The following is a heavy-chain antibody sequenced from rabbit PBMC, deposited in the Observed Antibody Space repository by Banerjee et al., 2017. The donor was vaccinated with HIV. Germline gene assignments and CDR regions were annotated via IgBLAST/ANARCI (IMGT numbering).Heavy chain of an antibody. J-gene: IGHJ4*01. Sequence: QEQLEESGGDLVKPEGSLTLTCTASGFSFSSSYWICWVRQAPGKGLEWIACINAADSNKSCYASWAKGRFTISKTSSTTVTLQMTSLTAADTATYFCARDLGGGSDLWGPGTLVTDS. CDR1: GFSFSSSYW. CDR3: ARDLGGGSDL. CDR2: INAADSNKS. V-gene: IGHV1S45*01. D-gene: IGHD8-1*01.